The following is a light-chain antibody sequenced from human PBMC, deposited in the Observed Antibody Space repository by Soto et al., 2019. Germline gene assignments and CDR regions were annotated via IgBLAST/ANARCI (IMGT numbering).Light chain of an antibody. V-gene: IGLV2-14*03. Sequence: QSALTQPASVSGSPEQAITVSCSGTSSDIGAHNFVSWYQQHPGKAPKLIIYEVINRPSGVSDRFSGSKSGNTASLTISGLQSEDEADYYCNSYTTSNTFVFGSGTKVTVL. CDR1: SSDIGAHNF. J-gene: IGLJ1*01. CDR3: NSYTTSNTFV. CDR2: EVI.